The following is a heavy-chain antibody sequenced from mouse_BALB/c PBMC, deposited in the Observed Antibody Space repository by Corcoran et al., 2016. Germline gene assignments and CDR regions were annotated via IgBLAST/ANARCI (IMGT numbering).Heavy chain of an antibody. CDR3: ARRGYDYDGFPY. V-gene: IGHV9-1*02. CDR1: GYTFTNYG. D-gene: IGHD2-4*01. CDR2: INTYTGEP. Sequence: QIQLVQSGPELKKPGETVKISCKASGYTFTNYGMNWVKQAPGKGLKWMGWINTYTGEPTYADDFKGRFAFSLETSASTAYLQINNLKNEDMATYFCARRGYDYDGFPYWGQGTLVTVSA. J-gene: IGHJ3*01.